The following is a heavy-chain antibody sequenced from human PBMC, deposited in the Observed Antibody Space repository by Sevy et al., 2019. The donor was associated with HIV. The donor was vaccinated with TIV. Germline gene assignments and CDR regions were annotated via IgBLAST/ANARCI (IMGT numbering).Heavy chain of an antibody. CDR1: GFTFSSYA. V-gene: IGHV3-30*04. D-gene: IGHD2-15*01. Sequence: GGSLRLSCAASGFTFSSYAMHWVRQAPGKGLEWVAVISYDGSNKYYADSVKRRFTISRDNSKNTLYLQMNSLRAEDTAVYYCASLGDIVVVVAAEEDAFDIWGQGTMVTVSS. CDR2: ISYDGSNK. J-gene: IGHJ3*02. CDR3: ASLGDIVVVVAAEEDAFDI.